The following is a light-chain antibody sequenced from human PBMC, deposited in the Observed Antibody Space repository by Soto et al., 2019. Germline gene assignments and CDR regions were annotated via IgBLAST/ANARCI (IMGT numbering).Light chain of an antibody. Sequence: QSALTQPASVSGSPGQSITISCTGTSSDAGGYNYVSWYQQHPGKAPKVMIYDVSNRPSGVSNRFSGSNSGNTASLTISGLQAEDEADYYCSSYTSSSTNYVFGSGTKVTVL. CDR2: DVS. CDR1: SSDAGGYNY. J-gene: IGLJ1*01. CDR3: SSYTSSSTNYV. V-gene: IGLV2-14*01.